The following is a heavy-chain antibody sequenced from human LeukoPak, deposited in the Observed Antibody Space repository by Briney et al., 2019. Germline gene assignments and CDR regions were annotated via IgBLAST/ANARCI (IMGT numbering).Heavy chain of an antibody. CDR1: GGSISSYY. CDR3: AGVEVVVPAAIRYSWFDP. V-gene: IGHV4-59*01. D-gene: IGHD2-2*01. CDR2: IYYSGST. Sequence: PSETLSLTCTVSGGSISSYYWSWIRQPPGKGLEWIGYIYYSGSTNYNPSLKSRVTISVDTSKNQFSLKLSSVTAADTAVYYCAGVEVVVPAAIRYSWFDPWGQGTLVTVSS. J-gene: IGHJ5*02.